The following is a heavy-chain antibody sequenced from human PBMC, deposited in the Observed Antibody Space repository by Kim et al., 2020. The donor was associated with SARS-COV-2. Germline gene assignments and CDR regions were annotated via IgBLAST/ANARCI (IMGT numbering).Heavy chain of an antibody. CDR2: WNSGSI. J-gene: IGHJ4*02. CDR3: ASDLGY. Sequence: WNSGSIGYADSVKGRFTISRDNAKNSLYLQMNSLRAEDTALYYCASDLGYWGQGTLVTVSS. V-gene: IGHV3-9*01.